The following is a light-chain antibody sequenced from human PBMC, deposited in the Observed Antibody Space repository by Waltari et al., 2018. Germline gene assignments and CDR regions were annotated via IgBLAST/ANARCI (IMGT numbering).Light chain of an antibody. CDR2: AVI. CDR1: TSYVGGYNS. CDR3: SSYTNRRDVI. V-gene: IGLV2-14*03. Sequence: QSVLTQPASVSGSPGRSITISCTGATSYVGGYNSVSWYQQPPGSAPKLIIDAVINRPSGVSDRFSGSKSGNTASLTISGLQAEDEADYYCSSYTNRRDVIFGGGTKLTVL. J-gene: IGLJ2*01.